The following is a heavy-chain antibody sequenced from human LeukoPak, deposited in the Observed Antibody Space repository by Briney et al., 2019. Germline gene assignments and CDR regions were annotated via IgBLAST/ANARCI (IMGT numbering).Heavy chain of an antibody. CDR1: GFTFSSYG. CDR3: AKDRWQQLVPNHYYYYMDV. D-gene: IGHD6-13*01. CDR2: IRYDGSSN. J-gene: IGHJ6*03. Sequence: PGGSLRLSCAVSGFTFSSYGMHWVRQAPGKGLEWVAFIRYDGSSNYYADSVKGRFIISRDNSKNTLHLQMNSLRAEDAAVYYCAKDRWQQLVPNHYYYYMDVWGKGTTVIISS. V-gene: IGHV3-30*02.